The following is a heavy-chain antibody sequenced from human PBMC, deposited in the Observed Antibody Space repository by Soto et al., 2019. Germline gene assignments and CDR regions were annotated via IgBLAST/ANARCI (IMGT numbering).Heavy chain of an antibody. CDR2: ISSSSSYI. CDR1: GFTFSSYS. CDR3: ARAENMIVVVTNFDY. J-gene: IGHJ4*02. D-gene: IGHD3-22*01. Sequence: GGSLRLSCAASGFTFSSYSMNWVRQAPGKGLEWVSSISSSSSYIYYADSVKGRFTISRDNAKNSLYLQMNSLRAEDTAVYYCARAENMIVVVTNFDYWGQGSLVTVSS. V-gene: IGHV3-21*01.